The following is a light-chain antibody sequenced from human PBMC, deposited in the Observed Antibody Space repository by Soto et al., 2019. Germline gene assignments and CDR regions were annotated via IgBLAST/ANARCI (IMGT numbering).Light chain of an antibody. J-gene: IGLJ1*01. CDR3: EAWDDSLSGYV. CDR2: RNN. Sequence: QSVLTQPPSASGTPGQRVTISCSGSSSNIGSNYVYWYQQLPGTAPKLLIYRNNQRPSGVPDRFSGSKSGTSASLAISGLRSEDEADYYCEAWDDSLSGYVFGTGTMVTVL. V-gene: IGLV1-47*01. CDR1: SSNIGSNY.